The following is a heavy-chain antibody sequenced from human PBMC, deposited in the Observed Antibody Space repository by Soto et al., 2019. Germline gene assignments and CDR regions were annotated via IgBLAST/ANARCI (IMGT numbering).Heavy chain of an antibody. CDR2: IKSKTNGGTI. D-gene: IGHD7-27*01. V-gene: IGHV3-15*01. Sequence: EVQLVASGGGLVKPGGSLRLSCAASGITFSNAWMSWVRQAPGKGLEWVGRIKSKTNGGTIDYAAPVKGRFTISRDDSKNMVYLQMNSLKTEDTAVYLCTTGSSGYWGQGTLVTVSS. J-gene: IGHJ4*02. CDR1: GITFSNAW. CDR3: TTGSSGY.